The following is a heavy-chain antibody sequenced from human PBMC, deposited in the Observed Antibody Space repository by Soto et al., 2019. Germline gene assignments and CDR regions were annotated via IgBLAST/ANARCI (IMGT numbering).Heavy chain of an antibody. CDR1: GGTFSSYA. V-gene: IGHV1-69*01. Sequence: QVPLVQSGAEVKKPGSSVKVSCKASGGTFSSYAISWVRQAPGQGLEWMGGIIPIFGTANYAQKFQGRVTITADESTGTAYMELSSLRSEDTAVYYCARESGGSSYGFDPSNYYYGMDVWGQGTTVTVSS. CDR2: IIPIFGTA. J-gene: IGHJ6*02. D-gene: IGHD5-18*01. CDR3: ARESGGSSYGFDPSNYYYGMDV.